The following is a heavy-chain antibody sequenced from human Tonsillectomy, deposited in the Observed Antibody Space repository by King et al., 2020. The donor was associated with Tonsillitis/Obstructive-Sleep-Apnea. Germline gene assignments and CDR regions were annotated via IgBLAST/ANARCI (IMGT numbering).Heavy chain of an antibody. V-gene: IGHV3-30*04. Sequence: VQLVESGGGVVQPGRSLRLSCAASGFTFSSYAMHWVRQAPGKGLEWVAVISYDGSNEYYADSVKGRFTISRDNSKNTLYLQMNSLRAEDTAVYYCARAEGGGVSYWLGQKDRGLDYWGQGTLVTVSS. CDR3: ARAEGGGVSYWLGQKDRGLDY. CDR2: ISYDGSNE. D-gene: IGHD1-26*01. CDR1: GFTFSSYA. J-gene: IGHJ4*02.